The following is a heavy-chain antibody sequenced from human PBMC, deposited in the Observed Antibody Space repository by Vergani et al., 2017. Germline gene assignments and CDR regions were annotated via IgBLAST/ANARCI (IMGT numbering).Heavy chain of an antibody. Sequence: QVQLQQWGAGLLKPSETLSLTCAVYGGSFSGYYWSWIRQPPGKGLEWIGEINHSGSTNYNPSLKSRVTISVETSKNQFSLKLSSVTAADPAVYYCARVPYSSSWYQHWGQGTLVTVSS. CDR1: GGSFSGYY. D-gene: IGHD6-13*01. V-gene: IGHV4-34*01. CDR3: ARVPYSSSWYQH. CDR2: INHSGST. J-gene: IGHJ1*01.